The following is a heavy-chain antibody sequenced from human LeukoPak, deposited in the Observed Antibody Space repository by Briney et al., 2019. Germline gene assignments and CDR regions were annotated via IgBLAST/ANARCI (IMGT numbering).Heavy chain of an antibody. D-gene: IGHD3-22*01. CDR3: AKDSRARYYDSSGYYPPDY. Sequence: GGSLRLSCAASGFTFSSYGMHWVRQAPGKGLEWVAVISYDGSNKYYADSVKGRFTISRDNSKNTLYPQMNSLRAEDTAVYYCAKDSRARYYDSSGYYPPDYWGQGTLVTVSS. CDR1: GFTFSSYG. V-gene: IGHV3-30*18. CDR2: ISYDGSNK. J-gene: IGHJ4*02.